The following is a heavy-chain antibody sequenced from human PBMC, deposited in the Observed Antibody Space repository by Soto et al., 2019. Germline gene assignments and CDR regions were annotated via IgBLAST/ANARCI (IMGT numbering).Heavy chain of an antibody. CDR3: ARDKYCSGGSCYNWFDP. Sequence: LRLSCAASGFTVSSNYMSWVRQAPGKGLEWVSVIYSGGSTYYADSVKGRFTISRDNSKNTLYLQMNSLRAEDTAVYYCARDKYCSGGSCYNWFDPWGQGTLVTVSS. V-gene: IGHV3-66*01. D-gene: IGHD2-15*01. J-gene: IGHJ5*02. CDR2: IYSGGST. CDR1: GFTVSSNY.